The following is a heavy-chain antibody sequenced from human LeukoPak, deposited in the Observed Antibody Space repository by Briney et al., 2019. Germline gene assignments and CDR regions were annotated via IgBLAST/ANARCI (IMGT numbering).Heavy chain of an antibody. Sequence: GGSLRLSCAASGFTFSSYWMHWVRQAPGKGLVWVSRINSDGSSTSYADSVKGRFAISRDNAKNTLYLQMNSLRAEDMAVYYCTIGYCSGGSCYGYYFDYWGQGTLVTVSS. V-gene: IGHV3-74*01. D-gene: IGHD2-15*01. CDR1: GFTFSSYW. CDR2: INSDGSST. J-gene: IGHJ4*02. CDR3: TIGYCSGGSCYGYYFDY.